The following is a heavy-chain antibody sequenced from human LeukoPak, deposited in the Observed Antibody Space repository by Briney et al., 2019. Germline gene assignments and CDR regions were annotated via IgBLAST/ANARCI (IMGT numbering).Heavy chain of an antibody. Sequence: MTSETLSLTCTVSGGSISSSSYYWGWIRQPPGKGLEWIGSIYYSGSTYYNPSLKSRVTISVDTSKNQFSLKLSSVTAAGTAVYYCATITGKLDYWGQGTLVTVSS. V-gene: IGHV4-39*01. CDR3: ATITGKLDY. CDR1: GGSISSSSYY. J-gene: IGHJ4*02. D-gene: IGHD1-20*01. CDR2: IYYSGST.